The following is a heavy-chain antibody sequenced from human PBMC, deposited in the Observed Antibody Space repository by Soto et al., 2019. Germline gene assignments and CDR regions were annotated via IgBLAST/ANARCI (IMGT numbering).Heavy chain of an antibody. V-gene: IGHV3-33*01. J-gene: IGHJ3*02. Sequence: QVQVVESGGGVVQPGRSLRLSCAASGFTFSSYGMHWVRQAPGNGLEWVAVIWYDGSNNYYADSVKGRFTISRDNSRNTLFLQMNSLRVEDTAMYFCARDDYCGGDCYSGEGAFDIWGEGTMVTVSS. D-gene: IGHD2-21*02. CDR2: IWYDGSNN. CDR3: ARDDYCGGDCYSGEGAFDI. CDR1: GFTFSSYG.